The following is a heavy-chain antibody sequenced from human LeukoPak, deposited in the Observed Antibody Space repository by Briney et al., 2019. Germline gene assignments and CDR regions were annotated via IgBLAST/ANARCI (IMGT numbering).Heavy chain of an antibody. Sequence: SETLSLTCTVSGGSISSYLWSWIRQPPGKGLEWIGYIYYSGSTNYNPSLKSRVTISVDTSKNQFSLKLSSVTAADTAVYYCARLVDTAHFDYWGQGTLVTVSS. J-gene: IGHJ4*02. CDR1: GGSISSYL. CDR2: IYYSGST. D-gene: IGHD5-18*01. V-gene: IGHV4-59*08. CDR3: ARLVDTAHFDY.